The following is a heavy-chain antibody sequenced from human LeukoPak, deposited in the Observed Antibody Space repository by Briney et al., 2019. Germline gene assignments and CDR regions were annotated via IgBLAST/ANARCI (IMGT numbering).Heavy chain of an antibody. D-gene: IGHD3-10*01. CDR3: ARRPLLLWGAFDI. CDR1: GFTFSSYA. Sequence: GGSLRLSCAASGFTFSSYAMSWVRQAPGKGLEWVSAISGSGGSTYYADSVKGRFTISRDNSKNTLYLQMNSLRAEDTAVYYCARRPLLLWGAFDIWGQGTMVTVSS. J-gene: IGHJ3*02. V-gene: IGHV3-23*01. CDR2: ISGSGGST.